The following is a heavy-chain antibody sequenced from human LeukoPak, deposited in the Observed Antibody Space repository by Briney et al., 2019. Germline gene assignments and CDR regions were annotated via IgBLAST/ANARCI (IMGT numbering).Heavy chain of an antibody. CDR2: INHSGST. CDR3: ASGTLGYSYGLLGYFDY. CDR1: GGSFSGYY. J-gene: IGHJ4*02. V-gene: IGHV4-34*01. Sequence: SETLSLTCAVYGGSFSGYYWSWIRQPPGKGLEWIGEINHSGSTNYNPSLKSRVTISVDTSKNQFSLKLSSVTAADTAVYHCASGTLGYSYGLLGYFDYWGQGTLVTVSS. D-gene: IGHD5-18*01.